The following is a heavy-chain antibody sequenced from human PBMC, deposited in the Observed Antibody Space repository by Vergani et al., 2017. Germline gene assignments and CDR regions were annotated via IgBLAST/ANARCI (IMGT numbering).Heavy chain of an antibody. V-gene: IGHV4-30-4*08. CDR2: IYYSGST. D-gene: IGHD3-10*01. CDR3: AREAITMVRGVIPIDY. Sequence: QVQLQESGPGLVKPSQTLSLTCTVSGGSISSGDYYWSWIRQPPGKGLEWIGYIYYSGSTYYNPSLTSRVTISVDTSKNQFSLKLSSVTAADTAVYYCAREAITMVRGVIPIDYWGQGTLVTVSS. CDR1: GGSISSGDYY. J-gene: IGHJ4*02.